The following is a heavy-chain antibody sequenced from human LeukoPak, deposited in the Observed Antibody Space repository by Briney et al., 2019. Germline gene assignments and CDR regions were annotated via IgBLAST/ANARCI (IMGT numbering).Heavy chain of an antibody. Sequence: SETLSLTCTVSGGSISSYYWSWIRQPPGKGLEWIGYIYYSGSTNYNPSLKSRVTISVDTSKNQFSLKLSSVTAADTAVYYCVSSYYGSGSYRDWGQGTLVTVSS. J-gene: IGHJ4*02. CDR1: GGSISSYY. CDR2: IYYSGST. V-gene: IGHV4-59*08. CDR3: VSSYYGSGSYRD. D-gene: IGHD3-10*01.